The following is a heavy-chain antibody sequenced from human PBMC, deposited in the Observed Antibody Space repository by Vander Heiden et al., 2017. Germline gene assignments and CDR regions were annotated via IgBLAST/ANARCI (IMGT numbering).Heavy chain of an antibody. Sequence: QVHLVASGGGVVQPGRSLRLSCAAAGFTFNNYGSHWVRQAPGKGLEWVASVSYDGNEKNYAGSVKGRFTLSRDNSKKTLYVQMNSLTGDDTAVYYCASASGYYGSGSQVDYWGQGTLVTVSS. CDR3: ASASGYYGSGSQVDY. J-gene: IGHJ4*02. CDR1: GFTFNNYG. D-gene: IGHD3-10*01. V-gene: IGHV3-30*03. CDR2: VSYDGNEK.